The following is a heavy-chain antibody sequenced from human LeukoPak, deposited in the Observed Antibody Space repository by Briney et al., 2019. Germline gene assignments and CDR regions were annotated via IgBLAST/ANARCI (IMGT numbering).Heavy chain of an antibody. V-gene: IGHV3-21*01. D-gene: IGHD3-10*01. CDR3: AGDWVGRFGI. CDR2: ISSSSSDI. CDR1: GFSFSSYS. Sequence: GGSLRLSCVASGFSFSSYSMNWVRQAPGKGLEWVSSISSSSSDIFHADSVKGRFTISRDNAKNSLYLQMNSLRAEDTAVYYCAGDWVGRFGIWGQGTMVTVSS. J-gene: IGHJ3*02.